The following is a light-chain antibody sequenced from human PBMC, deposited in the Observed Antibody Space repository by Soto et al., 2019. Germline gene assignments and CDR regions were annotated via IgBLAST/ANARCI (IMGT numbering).Light chain of an antibody. CDR3: QQCYSSPRT. J-gene: IGKJ1*01. CDR2: AAS. V-gene: IGKV1-39*01. CDR1: QSISTY. Sequence: DIQMTQSPSTLSASVGDRVTITCRASQSISTYLNWYQQKLGRAPTLLIYAASSLQSGVPSRFSGGGSGTDFTLTFSSLPPEDFAMYFCQQCYSSPRTFGQGTKVEIK.